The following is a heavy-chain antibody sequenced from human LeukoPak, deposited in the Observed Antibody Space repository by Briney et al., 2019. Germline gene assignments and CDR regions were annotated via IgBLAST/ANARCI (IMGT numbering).Heavy chain of an antibody. J-gene: IGHJ4*02. CDR2: IYYSGST. D-gene: IGHD6-13*01. CDR1: GGSISSYY. V-gene: IGHV4-59*01. CDR3: AREAPPIAAAGFDY. Sequence: PSETLSLTCTVSGGSISSYYWSWIRQPPGKGLEWIGYIYYSGSTNYNPSLKSRATISVDTSKNQFSLKLSSVTAADTAVYYCAREAPPIAAAGFDYWGQGTLVTVSS.